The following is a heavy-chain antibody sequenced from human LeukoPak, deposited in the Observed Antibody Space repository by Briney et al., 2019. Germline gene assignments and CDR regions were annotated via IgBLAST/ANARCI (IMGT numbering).Heavy chain of an antibody. V-gene: IGHV1-2*02. Sequence: ASVTVSCKASGYTFTDYNMHWVRQAPGQGLEWMGWINPKSGGTNYAPKFQGRVTMTRDTSISTAYMELRSLRSDDTAVYYCARSRLTSRQNISPFDYWGQGTLVTVSS. CDR3: ARSRLTSRQNISPFDY. J-gene: IGHJ4*02. D-gene: IGHD2-21*01. CDR2: INPKSGGT. CDR1: GYTFTDYN.